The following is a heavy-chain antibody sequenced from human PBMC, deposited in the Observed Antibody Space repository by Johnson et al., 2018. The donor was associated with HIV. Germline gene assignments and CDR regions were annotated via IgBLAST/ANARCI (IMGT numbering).Heavy chain of an antibody. V-gene: IGHV3-20*04. Sequence: VQLVASGGGVVRPGGSLSLSCAASGFTFADYGMSWVRQDPGKGLECVSGIHWNGVSTGYADSVKGRFHISRDNTKNSLYLQMNSLRAEDTAVYYCARDHPTPGARVHVFDLWGQGTMVTVSS. D-gene: IGHD2-15*01. J-gene: IGHJ3*01. CDR1: GFTFADYG. CDR2: IHWNGVST. CDR3: ARDHPTPGARVHVFDL.